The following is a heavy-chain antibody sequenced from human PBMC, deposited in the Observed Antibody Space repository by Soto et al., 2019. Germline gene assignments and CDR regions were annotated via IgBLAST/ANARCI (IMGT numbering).Heavy chain of an antibody. CDR2: ISYDGSNK. Sequence: QVQLVESGGGVVQPGRSLRLSCATSGFTFSSYAIHWVRQAPGNGLEWVAVISYDGSNKNYADSVKGRFTISRDNSKNSVDLQMNSLIAEDTSVYYCARDGVGVVPAAIRFDYWCQGTLVTVSS. J-gene: IGHJ4*02. CDR1: GFTFSSYA. V-gene: IGHV3-30-3*01. CDR3: ARDGVGVVPAAIRFDY. D-gene: IGHD2-2*01.